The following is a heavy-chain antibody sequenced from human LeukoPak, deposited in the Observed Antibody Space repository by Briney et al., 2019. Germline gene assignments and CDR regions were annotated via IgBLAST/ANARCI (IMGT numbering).Heavy chain of an antibody. CDR1: GGSISSSSYY. J-gene: IGHJ5*02. Sequence: NPSETLSLTCTVSGGSISSSSYYWGWIRQPPGKGLEWIGSIYYSGSTYYNPSLKSRVTTSVDTSKNQFSLKLSSVTAADTAVYYCAREGLNMVRGVIPKEAWGWFDPWGQGTLVTVSS. D-gene: IGHD3-10*01. V-gene: IGHV4-39*02. CDR2: IYYSGST. CDR3: AREGLNMVRGVIPKEAWGWFDP.